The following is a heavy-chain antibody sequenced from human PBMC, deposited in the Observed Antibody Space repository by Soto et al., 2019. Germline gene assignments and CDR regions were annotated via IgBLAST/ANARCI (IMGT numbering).Heavy chain of an antibody. CDR3: ARAKREQLWGDYYYGMDV. J-gene: IGHJ6*02. D-gene: IGHD5-18*01. CDR2: IIPIFGTA. CDR1: GGTFSSYA. V-gene: IGHV1-69*01. Sequence: QVQLMQSGAEVKKPGSSVKVSCKASGGTFSSYAISWVRQAPGQGLEWMGGIIPIFGTANYAQKFQGRVTITADESTSTAYMELSSLRSEDTAVYYCARAKREQLWGDYYYGMDVWGQGTTVTVSS.